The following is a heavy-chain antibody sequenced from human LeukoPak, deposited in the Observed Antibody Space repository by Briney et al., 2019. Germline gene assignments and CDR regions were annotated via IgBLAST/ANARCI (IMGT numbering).Heavy chain of an antibody. CDR1: GFTFSNYW. D-gene: IGHD3-22*01. CDR3: AKDRSRSKTYYYDSSGLTPFDY. J-gene: IGHJ4*02. V-gene: IGHV3-7*01. CDR2: IKTDGYDK. Sequence: GGSLRLSCAASGFTFSNYWMGWVRQAPGKGLEWVANIKTDGYDKYYADSVKGRFTISRDNSKNTLYLQMNSLRAEDTAVYYCAKDRSRSKTYYYDSSGLTPFDYWGQGTLVTVSS.